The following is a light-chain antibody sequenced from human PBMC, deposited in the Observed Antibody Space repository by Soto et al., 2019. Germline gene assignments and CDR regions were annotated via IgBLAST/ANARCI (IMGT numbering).Light chain of an antibody. V-gene: IGLV2-14*01. J-gene: IGLJ1*01. Sequence: QSALTQPASVSGSPGQSITISFTGTSSDVGGYNYVSWYQQHPGKAPKLIIYEVSNRPSGVSNRFSGSKSVNTASLNISGLHADDEDEYYCNSYTSKSTVVVGPGTKLTVL. CDR3: NSYTSKSTVV. CDR1: SSDVGGYNY. CDR2: EVS.